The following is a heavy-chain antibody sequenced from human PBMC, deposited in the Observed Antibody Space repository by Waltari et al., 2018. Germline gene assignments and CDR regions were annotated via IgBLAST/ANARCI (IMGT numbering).Heavy chain of an antibody. V-gene: IGHV4-59*01. CDR1: GAPIRSYY. Sequence: QVQLQASGPGLVQPSETLSLTCTFSGAPIRSYYWCWLRQPPGKGLEWIGYIYYSGSTNYNPSLKSRVNISVETSKNQFSLKLSSVTAADTAVYYCASYGDSYWYFDLWGRGTLVTVSS. J-gene: IGHJ2*01. CDR2: IYYSGST. CDR3: ASYGDSYWYFDL. D-gene: IGHD4-17*01.